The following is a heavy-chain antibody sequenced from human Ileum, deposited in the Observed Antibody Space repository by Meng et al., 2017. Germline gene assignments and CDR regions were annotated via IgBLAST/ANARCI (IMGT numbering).Heavy chain of an antibody. J-gene: IGHJ5*01. CDR1: GGSSSKYY. Sequence: SETLSLTCTVSGGSSSKYYWGWIRQPPGKGLEWIGTIYYSGSTYYNPSLESRVTISVDTSKNEFYLKLSSVTAADTAVYYCARDHGSSNWFYYWGQGTLVTVSS. D-gene: IGHD1-14*01. CDR2: IYYSGST. V-gene: IGHV4-39*07. CDR3: ARDHGSSNWFYY.